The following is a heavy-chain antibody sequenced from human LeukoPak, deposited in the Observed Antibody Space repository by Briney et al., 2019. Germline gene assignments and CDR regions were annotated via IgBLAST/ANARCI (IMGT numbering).Heavy chain of an antibody. V-gene: IGHV1-69*10. Sequence: SVKVSCKASGGTFSSYAISWVRQAPGQGLEWMGGIIPILGIANYAQKFQGRVTITADKSTSTAYMELSSLRSEDTAVYYCARDLGVGATPSSLVMYSAKKSNWFDPWGQGTLVTVSS. D-gene: IGHD1-26*01. J-gene: IGHJ5*02. CDR3: ARDLGVGATPSSLVMYSAKKSNWFDP. CDR1: GGTFSSYA. CDR2: IIPILGIA.